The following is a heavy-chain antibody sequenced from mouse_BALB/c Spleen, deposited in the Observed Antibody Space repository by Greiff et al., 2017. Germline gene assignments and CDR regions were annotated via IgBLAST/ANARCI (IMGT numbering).Heavy chain of an antibody. V-gene: IGHV1S81*02. Sequence: QVQLQQSGAELVKPGASVKLSCKASGYTFTSYYMYWVKQRPGQGLEWIGEINPSNGGTNFNEKFKSKATLTVDKSSSTAYMQLSSLTSEDSAVYYCTRSRYDLYWYFDVWGAGTTVTVSS. CDR2: INPSNGGT. CDR1: GYTFTSYY. J-gene: IGHJ1*01. CDR3: TRSRYDLYWYFDV. D-gene: IGHD2-14*01.